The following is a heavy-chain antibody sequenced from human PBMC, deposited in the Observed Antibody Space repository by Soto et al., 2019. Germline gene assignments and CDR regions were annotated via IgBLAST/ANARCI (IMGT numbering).Heavy chain of an antibody. J-gene: IGHJ5*02. Sequence: QVQLQESGPGLVKPSQTLSLTCTVSGGSISSGGYYWSWIRQHPGKGLEWIGYIYYSGSTYYNPPLNSRVTIPDHTSKNHCSLKLSSVTAADTAVYYHARTLAVPAAMSSNWFDPWGQGTLVTVAS. CDR3: ARTLAVPAAMSSNWFDP. CDR1: GGSISSGGYY. V-gene: IGHV4-31*03. CDR2: IYYSGST. D-gene: IGHD2-2*01.